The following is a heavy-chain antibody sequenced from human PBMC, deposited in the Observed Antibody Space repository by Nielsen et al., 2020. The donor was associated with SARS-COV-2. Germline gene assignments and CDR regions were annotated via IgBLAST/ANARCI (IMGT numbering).Heavy chain of an antibody. J-gene: IGHJ5*02. CDR1: GFTFSSYA. Sequence: GESLKISCAASGFTFSSYAMSWVRQAPGKGLEWVSAISGSSGSTYYADSVKGRFTISRDNSKNTLYLQMNSLRAEDTAVYYCAKDLIVVPFDPWGQGTLVTVSS. CDR2: ISGSSGST. D-gene: IGHD2-15*01. CDR3: AKDLIVVPFDP. V-gene: IGHV3-23*01.